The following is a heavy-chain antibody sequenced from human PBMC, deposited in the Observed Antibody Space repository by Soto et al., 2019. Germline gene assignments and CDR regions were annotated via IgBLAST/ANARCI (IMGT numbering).Heavy chain of an antibody. CDR2: IYYSGST. CDR3: ARERPDGSRLDP. D-gene: IGHD6-13*01. Sequence: QVQLQESGPGLVKPSQTLSLTCTVSGGSISSGDYYWSWIRQPPGKGLEWIGYIYYSGSTYYNPSLNSLVTISVATSKNQFSLQLSSVTAADTAVYYCARERPDGSRLDPWGQGTLVTVSS. V-gene: IGHV4-30-4*01. J-gene: IGHJ5*02. CDR1: GGSISSGDYY.